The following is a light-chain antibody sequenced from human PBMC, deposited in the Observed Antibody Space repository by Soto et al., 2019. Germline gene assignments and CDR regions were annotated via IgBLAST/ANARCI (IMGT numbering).Light chain of an antibody. J-gene: IGKJ1*01. CDR2: DAS. Sequence: DIQMTQSPSTLSASVGDRLTITCRASQSISSWLAWYQQKPGKAPKLLIYDASRLESGVPSRFGGSGSGTEFTLSISSLQPDDFAIYYCQEYNSYSGTFGPGTKVDIK. CDR3: QEYNSYSGT. CDR1: QSISSW. V-gene: IGKV1-5*01.